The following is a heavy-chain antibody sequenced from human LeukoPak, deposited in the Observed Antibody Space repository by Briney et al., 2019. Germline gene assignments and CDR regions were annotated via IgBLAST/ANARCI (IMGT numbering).Heavy chain of an antibody. CDR3: ARPQGWSSGYFNWFDP. Sequence: ASVKVSCKASGGTFSSCAISWVRQAPGQGLEWMGGIIPIFGTANYAQKFQGRVTITTDESTSTAYTELSSLRSEDTAVYYCARPQGWSSGYFNWFDPWGQGTLVTVSS. J-gene: IGHJ5*02. CDR1: GGTFSSCA. CDR2: IIPIFGTA. D-gene: IGHD3-22*01. V-gene: IGHV1-69*05.